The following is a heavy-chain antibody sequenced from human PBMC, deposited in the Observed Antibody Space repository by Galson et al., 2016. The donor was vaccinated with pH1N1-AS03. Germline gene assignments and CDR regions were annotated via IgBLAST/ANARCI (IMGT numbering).Heavy chain of an antibody. CDR3: VRNDYENVDLQGFYFDY. CDR1: GLTVNTNY. V-gene: IGHV3-53*01. D-gene: IGHD4/OR15-4a*01. CDR2: IYSGGRT. Sequence: SLRLSCAASGLTVNTNYMSWVRQAPGKGLEWVSTIYSGGRTYYADSGKGRFTISRDNSKNTLYLQRNSLRAEDTAVYYCVRNDYENVDLQGFYFDYWGQGTLVTVSS. J-gene: IGHJ4*02.